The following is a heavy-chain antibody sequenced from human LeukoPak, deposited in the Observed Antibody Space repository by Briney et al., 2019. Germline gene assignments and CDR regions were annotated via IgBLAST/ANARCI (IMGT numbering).Heavy chain of an antibody. Sequence: SETLSLTCAVYGGSFSGYYWSWIRQPPGKGPEWIGEINHSGSTNYNPSLKSRVTISVDTSKNQFSLKLSSVTAADTAVYFCARASRIVVVPAALNWFDPWGQGTLVTVSS. CDR2: INHSGST. D-gene: IGHD2-2*01. J-gene: IGHJ5*02. V-gene: IGHV4-34*01. CDR3: ARASRIVVVPAALNWFDP. CDR1: GGSFSGYY.